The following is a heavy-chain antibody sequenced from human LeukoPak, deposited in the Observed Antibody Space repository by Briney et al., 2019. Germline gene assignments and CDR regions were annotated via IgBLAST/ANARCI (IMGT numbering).Heavy chain of an antibody. J-gene: IGHJ3*02. D-gene: IGHD2-15*01. V-gene: IGHV1-8*02. Sequence: GASVKVSCKASGYTFTAYYLHWVRQATGQGLGWMGWMNPNSGNTGYAQKFQGRVTMTRNTSISTAYMELSSLRSEDTAVYYCARGFNSVAAISIWGQGTMVTVSS. CDR2: MNPNSGNT. CDR1: GYTFTAYY. CDR3: ARGFNSVAAISI.